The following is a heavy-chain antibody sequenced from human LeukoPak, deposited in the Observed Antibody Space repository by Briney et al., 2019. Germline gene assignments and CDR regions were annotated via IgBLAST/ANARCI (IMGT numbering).Heavy chain of an antibody. CDR1: GFTFSIYS. CDR3: ARSIVGATTGFDY. D-gene: IGHD1-26*01. J-gene: IGHJ4*02. CDR2: ISSSSSYI. Sequence: GGSLRLSCAASGFTFSIYSMNWVRQAPGKGLEWVSSISSSSSYIYYADSVKGRFTISRDNAKNSLYLQMNSLRAEDTAVYYCARSIVGATTGFDYWGQGTLVTVSS. V-gene: IGHV3-21*01.